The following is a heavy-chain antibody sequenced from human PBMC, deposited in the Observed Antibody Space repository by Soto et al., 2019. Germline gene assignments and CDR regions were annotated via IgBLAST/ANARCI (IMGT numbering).Heavy chain of an antibody. J-gene: IGHJ4*02. V-gene: IGHV4-61*01. D-gene: IGHD3-3*01. Sequence: QVQLQESGPGLVKPSETLSLTCTVSGGSFKSGSYSWSWMRQPPGKGLEWIGYVFHTGRTSYNASLKSRVSISMDTSKNQFSLNLASVTAADTAVYFCARDFAYFDSWGQGTLVTVSS. CDR1: GGSFKSGSYS. CDR3: ARDFAYFDS. CDR2: VFHTGRT.